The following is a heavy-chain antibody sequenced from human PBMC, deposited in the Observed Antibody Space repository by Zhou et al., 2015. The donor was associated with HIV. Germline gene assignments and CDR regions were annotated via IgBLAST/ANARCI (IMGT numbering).Heavy chain of an antibody. Sequence: QVQLVQSGAEVKKPGSSVKVSCKASGGTFSSYTISWVRQAPGQGLEWMGRIIPILGIANYAQKFQGRVTITADKSTSTAYMELSSLRSEDTAVYYCAREEAANHGMDVWGQGTTVTVSS. CDR2: IIPILGIA. CDR1: GGTFSSYT. CDR3: AREEAANHGMDV. V-gene: IGHV1-69*08. J-gene: IGHJ6*02.